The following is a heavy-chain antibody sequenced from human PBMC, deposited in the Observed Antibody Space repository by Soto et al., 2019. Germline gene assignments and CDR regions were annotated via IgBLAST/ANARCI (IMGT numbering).Heavy chain of an antibody. J-gene: IGHJ4*02. CDR2: IYWDDDK. V-gene: IGHV2-5*02. CDR3: AHKNDYGGNFDY. D-gene: IGHD4-17*01. CDR1: GFSLSTTGVG. Sequence: QITLKESGTTLVKPTQTLTLTCTFSGFSLSTTGVGVGWIRQPPGKALEWLALIYWDDDKRYSPSLKSRLTIPKETSKSQVVLTMTNMDPVDTATYYCAHKNDYGGNFDYWGQGTLCTVSS.